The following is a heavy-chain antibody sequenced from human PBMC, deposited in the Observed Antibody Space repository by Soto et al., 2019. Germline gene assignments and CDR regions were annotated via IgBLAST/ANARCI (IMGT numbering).Heavy chain of an antibody. D-gene: IGHD6-13*01. CDR3: AKDGWYSSSWYIVY. V-gene: IGHV3-30*18. Sequence: QVQLVESGGGVVQPGRSLRLSCAASGFTFNHYGMHWVRQAPGKGLEWVAIISYDGSNKYYADSVKGRFTISRDNSKNTLYLQMNSLTTEDTAVYYCAKDGWYSSSWYIVYWGQGTLVTVSS. CDR1: GFTFNHYG. J-gene: IGHJ4*02. CDR2: ISYDGSNK.